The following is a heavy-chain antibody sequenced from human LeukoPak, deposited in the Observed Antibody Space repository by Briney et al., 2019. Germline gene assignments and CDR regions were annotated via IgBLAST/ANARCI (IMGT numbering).Heavy chain of an antibody. CDR3: ARDHDSAYYDILTGYYMASPFDY. CDR1: GFTFSSYA. J-gene: IGHJ4*02. D-gene: IGHD3-9*01. CDR2: ISYDGSNK. Sequence: PGRSLRLSCAASGFTFSSYAMHWVRQAPGKGLEWVAVISYDGSNKYYADSVKGRFTISRDNSKNTLYLQMNSLRAEDTAVYYCARDHDSAYYDILTGYYMASPFDYWGQGTLVTVTS. V-gene: IGHV3-30*04.